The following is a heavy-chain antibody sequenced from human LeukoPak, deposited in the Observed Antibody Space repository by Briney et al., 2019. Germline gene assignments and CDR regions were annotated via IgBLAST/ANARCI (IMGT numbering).Heavy chain of an antibody. Sequence: ASVKVSCKASGYTFTSYGISWVRQAPGQGLEWMGWISAYNGSTNYAQKLQGRVTMTTDTSTSTAYMELRSLRSDDTAVYYCARLTRNWELQQYYFDYWGQGTLVTVSS. CDR2: ISAYNGST. V-gene: IGHV1-18*01. CDR3: ARLTRNWELQQYYFDY. D-gene: IGHD1-26*01. CDR1: GYTFTSYG. J-gene: IGHJ4*02.